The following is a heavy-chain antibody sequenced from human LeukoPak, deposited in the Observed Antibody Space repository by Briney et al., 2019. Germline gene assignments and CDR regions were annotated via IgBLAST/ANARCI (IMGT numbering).Heavy chain of an antibody. D-gene: IGHD3-22*01. V-gene: IGHV3-30*02. CDR2: IRYDGSNK. CDR1: GFTFSSYG. CDR3: AKVGDYYDRRYMDV. Sequence: GGSLRLSCAASGFTFSSYGMHWVRQAPGKGLEWVAFIRYDGSNKYYADSVKGRFTISRDNSKNTLYLQMNSLRAEDTAVYYCAKVGDYYDRRYMDVWGKGTTVTISS. J-gene: IGHJ6*03.